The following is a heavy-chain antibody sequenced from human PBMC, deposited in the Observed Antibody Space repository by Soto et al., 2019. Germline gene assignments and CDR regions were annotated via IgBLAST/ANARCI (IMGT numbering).Heavy chain of an antibody. D-gene: IGHD3-3*01. Sequence: SETLSLTCAVYGGSFSGYYWSWIRQPPGKGLEWIGEINHSGSTNYNPSLKSRVTISVDTSKNQFSLKLSSVTAADTAVYYCARVAYYDFWSGYRRQHNWFDPRGHVPLVPVSS. CDR3: ARVAYYDFWSGYRRQHNWFDP. CDR1: GGSFSGYY. V-gene: IGHV4-34*01. CDR2: INHSGST. J-gene: IGHJ5*02.